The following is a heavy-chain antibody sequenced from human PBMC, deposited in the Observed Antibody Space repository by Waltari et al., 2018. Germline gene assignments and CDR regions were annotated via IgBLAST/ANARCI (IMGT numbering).Heavy chain of an antibody. Sequence: QLQLQESGPGLVKPSETLSLTCTVSGGSISSSSYYWGWIRQPPGKGLEWIGSIYYSGSTYYNPSLKSRVTISVDTSKNQFSLKLSSVTAADTAVYYCARAVGAAADFDYWGQGTLVTVSS. CDR1: GGSISSSSYY. CDR3: ARAVGAAADFDY. V-gene: IGHV4-39*07. CDR2: IYYSGST. D-gene: IGHD2-2*01. J-gene: IGHJ4*02.